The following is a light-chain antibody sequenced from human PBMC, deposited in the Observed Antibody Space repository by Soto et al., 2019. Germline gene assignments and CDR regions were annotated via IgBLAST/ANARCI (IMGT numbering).Light chain of an antibody. J-gene: IGKJ4*01. V-gene: IGKV1-39*01. CDR3: QQYGSPPLT. CDR2: TTS. Sequence: DIQMTQSPSSLSASVGDRVTITCRASQTIDKYLNWYQEKPGKAPKLLIYTTSTLQSEVPSRFSGSGSGTDFTLTISRLEPEDLAVYHCQQYGSPPLTFGGGTKVDIK. CDR1: QTIDKY.